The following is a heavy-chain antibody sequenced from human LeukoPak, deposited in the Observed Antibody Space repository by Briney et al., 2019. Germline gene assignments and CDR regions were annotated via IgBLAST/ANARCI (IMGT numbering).Heavy chain of an antibody. CDR1: GYTLNELS. J-gene: IGHJ4*02. CDR3: AVDGGGLSSVVTPRSSPFDY. Sequence: ASVTVSCKLSGYTLNELSMHWVRQSPGKALAWMGVFYPADGETLYAHRLQGRLTMTEDTSTNTGYMELPSLRSEDTAVYYCAVDGGGLSSVVTPRSSPFDYWGQGTLVTVSS. CDR2: FYPADGET. V-gene: IGHV1-24*01. D-gene: IGHD4-23*01.